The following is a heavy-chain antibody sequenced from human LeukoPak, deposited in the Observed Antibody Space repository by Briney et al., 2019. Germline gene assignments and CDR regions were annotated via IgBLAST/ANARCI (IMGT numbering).Heavy chain of an antibody. V-gene: IGHV1-3*01. CDR3: ARGSYYYGSGSFMGSDY. D-gene: IGHD3-10*01. CDR1: GYTFTNYA. J-gene: IGHJ4*02. CDR2: INAGNGNI. Sequence: GASVKVSCKASGYTFTNYAMHWVRQAPGQRPEWMGWINAGNGNIEYSQKFHDRVTITRDISANTAYMELSSLTSEDTAVYYCARGSYYYGSGSFMGSDYWGQGTLVTVSS.